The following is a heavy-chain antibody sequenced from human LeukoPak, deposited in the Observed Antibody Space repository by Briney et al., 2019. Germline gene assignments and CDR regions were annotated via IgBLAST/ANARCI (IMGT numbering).Heavy chain of an antibody. CDR3: ASASEYYDTTGWGAVDI. Sequence: GRSLSLSCAASGFTFNDHATYWVRQAPGKWMEWVSGINWNSDNIGYADSVRGRFTISRDDANNSLFLQKDSMRVEDTALYYCASASEYYDTTGWGAVDIWGQGTMVTVSS. J-gene: IGHJ3*02. CDR2: INWNSDNI. V-gene: IGHV3-9*01. CDR1: GFTFNDHA. D-gene: IGHD3-22*01.